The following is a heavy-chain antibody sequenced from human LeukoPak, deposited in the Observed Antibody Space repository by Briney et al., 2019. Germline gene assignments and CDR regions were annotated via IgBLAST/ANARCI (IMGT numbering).Heavy chain of an antibody. CDR1: GFTFSSYA. Sequence: PGGSLRLSCSASGFTFSSYAMHWVRQAPGKGLECISTISSTGGSTYYADSVKGRFTISRDNSKNTLYLQMNSLRAEDTAVYYCARDSSGWYNYWGQGTLVTVSS. V-gene: IGHV3-64*04. CDR3: ARDSSGWYNY. D-gene: IGHD6-19*01. CDR2: ISSTGGST. J-gene: IGHJ4*02.